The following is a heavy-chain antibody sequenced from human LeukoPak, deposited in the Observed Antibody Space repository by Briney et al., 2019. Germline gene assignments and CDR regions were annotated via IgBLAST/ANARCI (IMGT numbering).Heavy chain of an antibody. CDR1: GFTFSGYS. V-gene: IGHV3-48*02. CDR3: ARDGGKCGESDN. CDR2: ISRSSSTI. Sequence: GGFLRLSCAASGFTFSGYSMNWVRQVPGKGLEWVSYISRSSSTIYYADSVKGRFTISRDNAKNSLYLQMNSLRDEDTAVYYCARDGGKCGESDNWGQGSLVTVSS. J-gene: IGHJ4*02. D-gene: IGHD2-21*01.